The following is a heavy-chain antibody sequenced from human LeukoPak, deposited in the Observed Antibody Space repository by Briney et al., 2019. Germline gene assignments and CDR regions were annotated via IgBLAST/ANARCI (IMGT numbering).Heavy chain of an antibody. V-gene: IGHV1-69*01. J-gene: IGHJ4*02. CDR2: IIPIVGTA. Sequence: GASVKVSCKASGGTFSSYAISWVRQAPGQGLEWMGGIIPIVGTANYAQKFQGRVTITADESTSTAYMELSRLRSEDTAVYYCAREPRYCSGGSCYSRVYFDYWGQGTLVTVSS. CDR1: GGTFSSYA. D-gene: IGHD2-15*01. CDR3: AREPRYCSGGSCYSRVYFDY.